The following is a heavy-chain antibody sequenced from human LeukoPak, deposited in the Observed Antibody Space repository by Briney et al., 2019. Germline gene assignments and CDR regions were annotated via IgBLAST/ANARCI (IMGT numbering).Heavy chain of an antibody. Sequence: SETLSLTCTVSGGSINSYYWGWIRQPAGEGLEWIGRIYTSGNTNYNPSLKSRVTLSVDTSKNQLSLSLTSVTAADTAVYYCARKGISAVAGAFDIWGQGTMVTVSS. CDR2: IYTSGNT. V-gene: IGHV4-4*07. CDR1: GGSINSYY. J-gene: IGHJ3*02. CDR3: ARKGISAVAGAFDI. D-gene: IGHD6-19*01.